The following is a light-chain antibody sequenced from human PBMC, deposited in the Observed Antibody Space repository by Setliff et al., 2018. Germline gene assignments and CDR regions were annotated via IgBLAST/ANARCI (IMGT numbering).Light chain of an antibody. CDR3: VLYDVGGQRL. V-gene: IGLV7-43*01. CDR2: STS. CDR1: TGTVTSNFY. J-gene: IGLJ2*01. Sequence: QAVVTQEPSLTVSPGGTVTLTCASSTGTVTSNFYPNWLQQKPGQPPTSLIYSTSDKHSWTPARFSGSLLGGKAALTLSGAQPEDEAEYFCVLYDVGGQRLFGGGTQLTVL.